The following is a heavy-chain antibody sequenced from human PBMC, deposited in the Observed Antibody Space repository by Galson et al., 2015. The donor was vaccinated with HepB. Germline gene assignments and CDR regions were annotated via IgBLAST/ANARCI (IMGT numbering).Heavy chain of an antibody. CDR1: GFTVSSNY. J-gene: IGHJ4*02. V-gene: IGHV3-66*01. Sequence: LRLSCAASGFTVSSNYMSWVRQAPGKGLEWVSVIYSGGSTYYADSVKGRFTISRDNSKNTLYLQMNSLRAEDTAVYYCARSRGWFGELLRFDYWGQGTLVTVSS. CDR3: ARSRGWFGELLRFDY. D-gene: IGHD3-10*01. CDR2: IYSGGST.